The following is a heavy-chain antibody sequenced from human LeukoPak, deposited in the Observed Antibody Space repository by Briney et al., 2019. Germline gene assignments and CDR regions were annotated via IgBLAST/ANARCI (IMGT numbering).Heavy chain of an antibody. CDR3: ARGYYDILTGYYTSYYFDY. V-gene: IGHV1-18*01. D-gene: IGHD3-9*01. CDR2: ISAYNGNT. Sequence: ASVKVSCKASGGTFSSYAISWVRQAPGQGLEWMGWISAYNGNTNYAQKLQGRVTMTTDISTSTAYMELRSLRSDDTAVYYCARGYYDILTGYYTSYYFDYWGQGTLVTVSS. J-gene: IGHJ4*02. CDR1: GGTFSSYA.